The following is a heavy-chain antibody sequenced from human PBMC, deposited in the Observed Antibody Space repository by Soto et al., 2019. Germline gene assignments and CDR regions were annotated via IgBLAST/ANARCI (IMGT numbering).Heavy chain of an antibody. D-gene: IGHD2-15*01. CDR3: ATSFCSGGSCFGGR. CDR1: GYTFYSYD. Sequence: QVQLVQSGAEVKKPGASVKVSCKAYGYTFYSYDINWVRQSTGQGLEWLGWMSPNSGNTGYAQKFQGRVTLTRDTSIRTAYMELSSLRYEDTAVYYCATSFCSGGSCFGGRWGQGTEVTVSS. V-gene: IGHV1-8*01. J-gene: IGHJ4*02. CDR2: MSPNSGNT.